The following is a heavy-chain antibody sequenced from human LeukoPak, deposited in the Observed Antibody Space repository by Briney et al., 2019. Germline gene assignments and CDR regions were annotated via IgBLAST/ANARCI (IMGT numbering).Heavy chain of an antibody. CDR1: GYRFTSYW. J-gene: IGHJ4*02. V-gene: IGHV5-51*01. CDR2: ISPVDSDT. D-gene: IGHD2-8*01. Sequence: GESLKISCKASGYRFTSYWIGWVRQMPGKGLEWMGIISPVDSDTRYSPSFQGQVTTSADKSITTAYLQWSSLKASDTAVYYCARLGVLYYFDYWGQGTLVTVSS. CDR3: ARLGVLYYFDY.